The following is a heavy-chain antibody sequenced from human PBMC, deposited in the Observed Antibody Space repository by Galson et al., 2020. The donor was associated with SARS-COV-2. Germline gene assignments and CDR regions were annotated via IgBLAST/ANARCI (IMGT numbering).Heavy chain of an antibody. Sequence: ETSETLSLTCTVSGGSISSYYWSWIRQPPGKGLEWIGYIYYSGSTNYNPSLKSRVTISVDTSKNQFSLKLSSVTAADTAVYYCARGHSSRSFDYWGQGTLVTVSS. CDR2: IYYSGST. D-gene: IGHD6-13*01. CDR1: GGSISSYY. CDR3: ARGHSSRSFDY. J-gene: IGHJ4*02. V-gene: IGHV4-59*01.